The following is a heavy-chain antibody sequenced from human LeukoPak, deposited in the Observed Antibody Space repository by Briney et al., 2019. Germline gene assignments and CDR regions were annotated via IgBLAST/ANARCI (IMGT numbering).Heavy chain of an antibody. V-gene: IGHV3-15*01. CDR2: IKGKTAGGTT. J-gene: IGHJ4*02. CDR1: GLSVSDAW. Sequence: PGGSLRLSCAASGLSVSDAWMSWVRQAPGKGLEWVGRIKGKTAGGTTDYVASMKGRFTISRDDSKNTLYLQMNSLSTEDTAVYYCTGPPDWGQGTLVTVSS. CDR3: TGPPD.